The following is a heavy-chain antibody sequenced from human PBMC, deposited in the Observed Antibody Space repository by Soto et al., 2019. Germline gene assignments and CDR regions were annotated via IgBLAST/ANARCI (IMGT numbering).Heavy chain of an antibody. D-gene: IGHD3-9*01. CDR3: AKDILTGYYAAFDI. CDR1: GFTFSSYG. Sequence: PWGSVRLSCAASGFTFSSYGMHWVRQAPGKGLEWVAVIWYDGSNKYYADSVKGRFTISRDNAKNSLYLQMNSLRAEDTALYYCAKDILTGYYAAFDIWGQGTMVTVSS. J-gene: IGHJ3*02. CDR2: IWYDGSNK. V-gene: IGHV3-33*03.